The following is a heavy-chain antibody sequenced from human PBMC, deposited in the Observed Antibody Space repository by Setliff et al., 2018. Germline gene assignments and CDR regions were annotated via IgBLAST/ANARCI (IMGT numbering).Heavy chain of an antibody. V-gene: IGHV4-61*02. CDR2: LHTSGSI. D-gene: IGHD1-26*01. CDR1: GGSISSGTYY. J-gene: IGHJ4*02. CDR3: AGDNTMVGATDY. Sequence: KASETLSLTCTVSGGSISSGTYYWSWIRQPAGKGLEWIGRLHTSGSIDYNPSLKSRVTISVDTSKNQFSLRLRSVTAADTAVYFCAGDNTMVGATDYWGLGTLVTVSS.